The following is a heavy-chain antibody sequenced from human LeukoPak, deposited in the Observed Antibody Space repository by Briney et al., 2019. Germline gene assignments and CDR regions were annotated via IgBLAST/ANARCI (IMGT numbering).Heavy chain of an antibody. D-gene: IGHD6-19*01. J-gene: IGHJ4*02. CDR1: GFSFSSYW. Sequence: GGSLRLSCAASGFSFSSYWMHWVRQAPGKGLVWVSRISSDGSIINYADSVKGRFTISRDNAKNTLYLESNSLRAEDTAVYYCARPAVAGLRAGGYDYWGQGTLVTVSS. CDR2: ISSDGSII. V-gene: IGHV3-74*01. CDR3: ARPAVAGLRAGGYDY.